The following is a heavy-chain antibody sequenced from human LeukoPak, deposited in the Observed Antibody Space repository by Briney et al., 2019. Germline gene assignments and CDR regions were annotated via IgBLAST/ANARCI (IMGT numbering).Heavy chain of an antibody. D-gene: IGHD5-12*01. Sequence: ASVKVSCKASAYTFTSYDINWVRQATGQGLEWMGWMNPNSGNTGYAQRFQGRVTMTRDNSISTAYMELSNLTSEDTAVYLCARVSGFERKDSFSYWGQGTLVTVSS. V-gene: IGHV1-8*01. CDR1: AYTFTSYD. CDR3: ARVSGFERKDSFSY. CDR2: MNPNSGNT. J-gene: IGHJ4*02.